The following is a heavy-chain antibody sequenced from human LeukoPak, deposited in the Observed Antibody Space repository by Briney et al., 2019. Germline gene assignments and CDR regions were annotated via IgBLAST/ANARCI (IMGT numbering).Heavy chain of an antibody. Sequence: ASVKVSCKASGYTFTSYGVNWVQQAPGQGLEWMGWISAYNGHTNYAQKLQGRVTMTTDTSTSTLYMELRSLRSDDTAAYYCARHRLPRVYYDSSGYYHNGFDIWGQGTMVTVSS. J-gene: IGHJ3*02. CDR3: ARHRLPRVYYDSSGYYHNGFDI. V-gene: IGHV1-18*01. CDR1: GYTFTSYG. CDR2: ISAYNGHT. D-gene: IGHD3-22*01.